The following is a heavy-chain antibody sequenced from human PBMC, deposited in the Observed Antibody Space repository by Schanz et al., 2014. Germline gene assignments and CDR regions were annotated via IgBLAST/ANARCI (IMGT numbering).Heavy chain of an antibody. V-gene: IGHV3-23*04. CDR3: AKERDITGWNHGDY. CDR2: ISANDYDT. J-gene: IGHJ4*02. Sequence: EVFLVESGGGLVQPGGSLRLSCAASGFAFSSFALSWVRQSPGKGLEWVSAISANDYDTYYAPSVKGRFTISRDNSRXTLFLQMESLRTXXXXVYHCAKERDITGWNHGDYWGQGTLVTVSS. CDR1: GFAFSSFA. D-gene: IGHD6-19*01.